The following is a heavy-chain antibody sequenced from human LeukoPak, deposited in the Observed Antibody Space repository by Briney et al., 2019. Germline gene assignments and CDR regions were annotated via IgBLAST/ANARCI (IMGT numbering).Heavy chain of an antibody. Sequence: SVKVSCKASGGTFSSYAISWVRQAPGQGLEWMGRIIPILGIANYAQKFQGRVTITADKSTSTAYMELSSLRSEDTAVYYCARVDSGSYRFDPWGQGTLVTVSS. CDR3: ARVDSGSYRFDP. J-gene: IGHJ5*02. CDR2: IIPILGIA. CDR1: GGTFSSYA. V-gene: IGHV1-69*04. D-gene: IGHD1-26*01.